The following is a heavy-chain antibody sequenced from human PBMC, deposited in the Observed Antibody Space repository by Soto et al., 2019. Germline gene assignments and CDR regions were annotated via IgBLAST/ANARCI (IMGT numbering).Heavy chain of an antibody. CDR1: GGSISSSSYY. J-gene: IGHJ6*03. D-gene: IGHD3-16*01. V-gene: IGHV4-39*07. CDR3: ARDPGFFFRPRGSYYYYYMDV. Sequence: SETLSLTCTVSGGSISSSSYYWGWIRQPPGKGLEWIGSIYYSGSTNYNPSLKSRVTISVDTSKNQFSLKLSSVTAADTAVYYCARDPGFFFRPRGSYYYYYMDVWGKGTTVTVSS. CDR2: IYYSGST.